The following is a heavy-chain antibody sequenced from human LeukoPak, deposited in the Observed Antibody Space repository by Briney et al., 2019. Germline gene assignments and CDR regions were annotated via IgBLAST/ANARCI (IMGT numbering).Heavy chain of an antibody. CDR1: GFTFSSYS. D-gene: IGHD6-19*01. J-gene: IGHJ4*02. V-gene: IGHV3-48*01. CDR2: ITYNSGTI. Sequence: GGSLRLSCAASGFTFSSYSMNWVRQAPGKGLEWVSYITYNSGTIYYTDSVKGRFTISRDNAKNSLYLQMNSLRAEDTAVYYCARRGGGVAGTFDYWGQGTLVTVSS. CDR3: ARRGGGVAGTFDY.